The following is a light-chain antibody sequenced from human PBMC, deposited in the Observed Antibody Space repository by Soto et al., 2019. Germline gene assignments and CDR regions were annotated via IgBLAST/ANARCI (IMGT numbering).Light chain of an antibody. Sequence: DIQMTQSPSTLSAAVGDRVTITCRASRTISKWLAWYQKKPGQDPKLLIYDASTLESGVPSRFSGSGSGTDFSLTISRLQTVDFATYSCQHSHSTTLTFGGGTKVDIK. J-gene: IGKJ4*01. CDR1: RTISKW. CDR2: DAS. V-gene: IGKV1-5*01. CDR3: QHSHSTTLT.